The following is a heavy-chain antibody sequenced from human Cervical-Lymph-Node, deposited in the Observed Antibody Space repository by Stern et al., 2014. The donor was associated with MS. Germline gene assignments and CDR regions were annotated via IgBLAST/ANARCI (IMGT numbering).Heavy chain of an antibody. V-gene: IGHV1-3*01. CDR2: INAGNGNT. CDR3: ASSASGWFFHYFDY. Sequence: QVQLVQSGAEVKKPGASVKVSCKASGYSFTGHAIHWVRQAPGQRLEWMGWINAGNGNTQYSQKFQGRVPITRDTSASTGYMELSSLRSEDTAVYYCASSASGWFFHYFDYWGQGTLVTVSS. D-gene: IGHD6-19*01. CDR1: GYSFTGHA. J-gene: IGHJ4*02.